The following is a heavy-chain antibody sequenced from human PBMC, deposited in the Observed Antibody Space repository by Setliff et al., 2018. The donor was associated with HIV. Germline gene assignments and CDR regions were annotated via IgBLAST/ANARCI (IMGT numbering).Heavy chain of an antibody. V-gene: IGHV4-59*08. D-gene: IGHD3-3*01. Sequence: NPSETLSLTCSVSGGSINSDYWSWIRQSPGKGLEWIGYVYYSGSTNYNPSLKSRITISVDTSKNQMSLNMSSTTAADTAVYYCARHHYDVLSGYYTLKYWGQGMLVTVSS. CDR3: ARHHYDVLSGYYTLKY. CDR2: VYYSGST. J-gene: IGHJ4*02. CDR1: GGSINSDY.